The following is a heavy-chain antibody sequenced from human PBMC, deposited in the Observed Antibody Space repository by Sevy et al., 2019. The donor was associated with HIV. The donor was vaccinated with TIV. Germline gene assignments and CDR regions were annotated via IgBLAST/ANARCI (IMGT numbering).Heavy chain of an antibody. V-gene: IGHV5-51*01. CDR3: ARPGDYYGSGSPGAFDI. Sequence: GESLKISCKGSGYSFTSYWIGWVRQMPGKGLESMGIIYPGDSDTGYSPSFQGQVTISADKSISTAYLQWSSLKASDTAMYYCARPGDYYGSGSPGAFDIWGQGTMVTVSS. CDR2: IYPGDSDT. CDR1: GYSFTSYW. D-gene: IGHD3-10*01. J-gene: IGHJ3*02.